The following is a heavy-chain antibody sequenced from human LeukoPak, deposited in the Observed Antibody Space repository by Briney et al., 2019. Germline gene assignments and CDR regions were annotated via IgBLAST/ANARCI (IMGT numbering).Heavy chain of an antibody. V-gene: IGHV3-7*01. D-gene: IGHD3-10*01. Sequence: GGSLRLSCAASGLNFRKSWMTWVRQAPGRGLAWVANIKDDGSEKYYVDSVKGRFTISRDNAKNSLYLRMSGLSAEDTAVYYCTSWGDTWGLDFWGQGILVSVSS. CDR1: GLNFRKSW. J-gene: IGHJ4*02. CDR3: TSWGDTWGLDF. CDR2: IKDDGSEK.